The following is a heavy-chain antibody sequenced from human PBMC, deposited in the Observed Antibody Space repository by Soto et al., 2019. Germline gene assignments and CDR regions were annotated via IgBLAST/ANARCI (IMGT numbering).Heavy chain of an antibody. CDR1: GGSFSGYY. D-gene: IGHD3-10*01. CDR3: ARQGGRSGSYYRRVNYGMDV. Sequence: PSETLSLTCAVYGGSFSGYYWSWIRQPPGKGLEWIGEINHSGSTNYNPSLKSRVTISVDTSKNQFSLKLSSVTAADKAVYYCARQGGRSGSYYRRVNYGMDVWGPGTTLTVSS. CDR2: INHSGST. J-gene: IGHJ6*02. V-gene: IGHV4-34*01.